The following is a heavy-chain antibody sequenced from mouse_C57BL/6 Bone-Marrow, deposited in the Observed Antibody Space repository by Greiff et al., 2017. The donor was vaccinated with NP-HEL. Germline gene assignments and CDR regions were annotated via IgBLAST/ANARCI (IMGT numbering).Heavy chain of an antibody. V-gene: IGHV1-82*01. J-gene: IGHJ2*01. D-gene: IGHD2-2*01. CDR3: ARSRSTMVTTGYYFDY. Sequence: VQLQQSGPELVKPGASVKISCKASGYAFSSSWMNWVKQRPGKGLEWIGRIYPGDGDTNYNGKFKGKATLTADKSSSTAYMQLSSLTSEDSAVYCCARSRSTMVTTGYYFDYWGQGTTLTVSS. CDR1: GYAFSSSW. CDR2: IYPGDGDT.